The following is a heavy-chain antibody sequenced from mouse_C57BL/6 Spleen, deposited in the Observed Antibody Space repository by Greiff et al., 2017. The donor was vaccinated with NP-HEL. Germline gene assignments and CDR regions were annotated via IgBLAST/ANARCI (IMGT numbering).Heavy chain of an antibody. J-gene: IGHJ1*03. V-gene: IGHV5-4*03. CDR1: GFTFSSYA. Sequence: EVKVVESGGGLVKPGGSLKLSCAASGFTFSSYAMSWVRQTPEKRLEWVATISDGGSYTYYPDNVKGRFTIYRDNAKNNLYLQMSHLKSEDTAMYYCARVDGYYPRYFDVWGTGTTVTVSS. D-gene: IGHD2-3*01. CDR3: ARVDGYYPRYFDV. CDR2: ISDGGSYT.